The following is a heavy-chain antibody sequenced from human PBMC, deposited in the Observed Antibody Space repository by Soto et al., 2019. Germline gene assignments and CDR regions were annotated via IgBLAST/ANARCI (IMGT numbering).Heavy chain of an antibody. J-gene: IGHJ5*02. V-gene: IGHV3-23*01. Sequence: EFQVSQSGGNLAQPGGSLRLSCATSGFIFSTTDMSWVRQAPGKGLEWVSTIEGSGATTYYADSVKGRFTTSRDNSKNTVYLHMDSLTADDTAVYYCAKNSGWFNPWGQGTLVTVSS. CDR2: IEGSGATT. CDR3: AKNSGWFNP. D-gene: IGHD3-10*01. CDR1: GFIFSTTD.